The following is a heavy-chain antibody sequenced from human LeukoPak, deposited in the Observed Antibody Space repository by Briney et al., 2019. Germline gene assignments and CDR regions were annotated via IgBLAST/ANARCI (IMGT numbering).Heavy chain of an antibody. V-gene: IGHV4-61*01. D-gene: IGHD2-21*01. J-gene: IGHJ6*03. CDR3: TRGARVFPDYYYYMDV. Sequence: SETLSLACTVSSGSISTSNYYWSWIRQPPGKGLEWIGYIYYTGSTNYSPSTNYSPSLKGRVTISVDTSKNQFSLKLTSVTAADTAVYYCTRGARVFPDYYYYMDVWGTGTTVTVSS. CDR2: IYYTGSTNYSPST. CDR1: SGSISTSNYY.